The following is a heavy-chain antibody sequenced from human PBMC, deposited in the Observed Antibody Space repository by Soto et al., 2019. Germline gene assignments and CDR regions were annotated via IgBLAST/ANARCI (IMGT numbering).Heavy chain of an antibody. V-gene: IGHV3-23*01. D-gene: IGHD3-22*01. Sequence: EVQLLESGGGLVQPGGSLRLSCAASGFTFSSYAMSWVRQAPGKGLEWVSAIRGSGGSTYYADSVKGRFTISRDNSKNTLYLQMNSLRAEDTAVYYCAKDGGPDYYDSSGYYGYFDYWGQGTLVTVSS. CDR2: IRGSGGST. CDR1: GFTFSSYA. CDR3: AKDGGPDYYDSSGYYGYFDY. J-gene: IGHJ4*02.